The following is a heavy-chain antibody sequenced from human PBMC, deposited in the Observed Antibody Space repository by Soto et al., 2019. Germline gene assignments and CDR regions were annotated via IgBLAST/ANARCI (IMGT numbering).Heavy chain of an antibody. Sequence: PSETLSLTCTVSGGSISSSSYYWGWIRQPPGKGLEWIGSIYYSGSTYYNPSLKSRVTISVDTSKNQFSLKLSSVTAADTAVYYCARHRHVDDAFDIWGQGTMVTVSS. CDR3: ARHRHVDDAFDI. CDR2: IYYSGST. CDR1: GGSISSSSYY. J-gene: IGHJ3*02. V-gene: IGHV4-39*01.